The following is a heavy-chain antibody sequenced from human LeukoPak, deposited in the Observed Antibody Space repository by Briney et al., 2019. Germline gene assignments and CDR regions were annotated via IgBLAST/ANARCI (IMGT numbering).Heavy chain of an antibody. CDR2: ISGSGGST. CDR1: GFTFSSYS. CDR3: AKVGRLYSSGPNWFDP. V-gene: IGHV3-23*01. J-gene: IGHJ5*02. D-gene: IGHD6-19*01. Sequence: GGSLRLSCAASGFTFSSYSMNWVRQAPGKGLEWVSAISGSGGSTYYADSVKGRFTISRDNSKNTLYLQMNSLRAEDTAVYYCAKVGRLYSSGPNWFDPWGQGTLVTVSS.